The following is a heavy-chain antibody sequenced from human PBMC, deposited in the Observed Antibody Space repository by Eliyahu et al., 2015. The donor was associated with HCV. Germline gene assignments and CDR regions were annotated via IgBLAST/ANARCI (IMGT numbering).Heavy chain of an antibody. J-gene: IGHJ5*02. D-gene: IGHD1-7*01. V-gene: IGHV4-34*01. CDR3: ARGWRNWNYGGWFDP. CDR2: INHSGST. Sequence: QVQLQQWGAGLLKPSETLSLTCAVYGGSFSGYYWSWIRQPPGKGLEWIGEINHSGSTNYNPSLKSRVTISVDTSKNQFSLKLSSVTAADTAVYYCARGWRNWNYGGWFDPWGQGTLVTVSS. CDR1: GGSFSGYY.